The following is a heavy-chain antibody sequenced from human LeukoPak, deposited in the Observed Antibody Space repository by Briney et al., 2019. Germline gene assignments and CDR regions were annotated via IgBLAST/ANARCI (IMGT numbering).Heavy chain of an antibody. CDR1: GYTFTTYG. D-gene: IGHD2-15*01. V-gene: IGHV1-18*01. Sequence: GASVKVSCTASGYTFTTYGISWVRQAPGQGLEWMGWISAYNGNTNYAQKLQGRVTMTTDTSTSTAYMELRSLRSDDTAVYYCARGGYCSGGTCYQTKFDPWGQGSLVTVSS. CDR2: ISAYNGNT. CDR3: ARGGYCSGGTCYQTKFDP. J-gene: IGHJ5*02.